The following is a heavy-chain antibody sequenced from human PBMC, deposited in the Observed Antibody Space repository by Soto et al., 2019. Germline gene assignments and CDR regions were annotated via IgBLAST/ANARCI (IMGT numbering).Heavy chain of an antibody. V-gene: IGHV4-39*01. CDR3: ARHEGDYAGPNY. CDR2: IYYSGST. Sequence: SETLSLTCTVSGGSISSSSYYWGWIRQPPGKGLEWIGSIYYSGSTYYNPSLKSRVTISVDTSKNQFSLKLSSVTAADTAVYYCARHEGDYAGPNYWGQGTLVTVSS. D-gene: IGHD4-17*01. J-gene: IGHJ4*02. CDR1: GGSISSSSYY.